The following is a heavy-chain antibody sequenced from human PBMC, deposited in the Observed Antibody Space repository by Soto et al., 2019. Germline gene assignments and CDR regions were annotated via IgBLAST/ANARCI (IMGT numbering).Heavy chain of an antibody. J-gene: IGHJ6*02. CDR1: GGSISSYY. D-gene: IGHD3-10*01. CDR3: ARQPYYYGSGSYYYYGMDV. CDR2: IYYSGST. Sequence: SETLSLTCTVSGGSISSYYWGWIRQPPGKGLEWIGYIYYSGSTNYNPSLKSRVTISVDTSKNQFSLKLSSVTAADTAVYYCARQPYYYGSGSYYYYGMDVWGQGTTVTVSS. V-gene: IGHV4-59*01.